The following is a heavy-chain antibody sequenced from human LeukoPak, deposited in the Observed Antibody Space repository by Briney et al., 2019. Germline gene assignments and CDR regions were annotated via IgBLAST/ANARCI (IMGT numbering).Heavy chain of an antibody. Sequence: PSETLSLTCTVSGGSISSYYWSWIRQPPGKGLEWIGYIYYSGSTNYNPSLKSRVTISADTSKNQFSLKLSSVTAADTAVYYCARLGTTGNWVDPWGQGTLVTVSS. CDR2: IYYSGST. V-gene: IGHV4-59*01. J-gene: IGHJ5*02. CDR1: GGSISSYY. D-gene: IGHD4-17*01. CDR3: ARLGTTGNWVDP.